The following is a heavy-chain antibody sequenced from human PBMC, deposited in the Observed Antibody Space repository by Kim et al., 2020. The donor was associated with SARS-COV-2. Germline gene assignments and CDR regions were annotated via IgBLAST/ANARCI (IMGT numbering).Heavy chain of an antibody. CDR3: AGDLGDYGVDV. Sequence: STYYADSVKGRFTISRDNSKNTLYLQMNSLRAEDTAVYYCAGDLGDYGVDVWGQGTTVTVSS. J-gene: IGHJ6*02. CDR2: ST. V-gene: IGHV3-66*01.